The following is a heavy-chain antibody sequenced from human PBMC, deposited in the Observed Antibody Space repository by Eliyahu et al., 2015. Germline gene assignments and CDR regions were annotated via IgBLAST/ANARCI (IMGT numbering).Heavy chain of an antibody. CDR1: GDSXXXNSAA. D-gene: IGHD5-18*01. CDR3: ARDDTAMVGIYFDY. V-gene: IGHV6-1*01. CDR2: TYYRSKWYN. J-gene: IGHJ4*02. Sequence: QVQLQQSGPGLVKPSQTLSXTCAISGDSXXXNSAAWXWIRQSPSRGLEWLGRTYYRSKWYNDYAVSVKSRITINPDTSKNQFSLQLNSVTPEDTAVYYCARDDTAMVGIYFDYWGQGTLVTVSS.